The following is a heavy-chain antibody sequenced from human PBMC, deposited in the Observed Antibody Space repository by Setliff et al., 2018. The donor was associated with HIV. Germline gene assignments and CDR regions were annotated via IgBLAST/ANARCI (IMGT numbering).Heavy chain of an antibody. CDR2: ISTYNGKT. J-gene: IGHJ6*02. CDR3: ARNFGLSPSGKYYYYYGMDI. CDR1: GYTFTNYG. Sequence: ASVKVSCKASGYTFTNYGISWVRQAPGQGLEWMGWISTYNGKTNYAQKLQGRVTMSTDTSTSTAYMELRSLRSDDTAVYYCARNFGLSPSGKYYYYYGMDIWGQGTTVTVSS. V-gene: IGHV1-18*01. D-gene: IGHD3-10*01.